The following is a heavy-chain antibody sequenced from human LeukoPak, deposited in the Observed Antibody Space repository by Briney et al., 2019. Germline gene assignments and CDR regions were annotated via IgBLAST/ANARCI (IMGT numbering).Heavy chain of an antibody. D-gene: IGHD3-10*01. CDR3: ARDKYYYGSGSSPFDY. CDR1: GYTFTGYY. CDR2: INPNSGGT. Sequence: PQASVKGSCKASGYTFTGYYMHWVRQAPGQGLEWMGWINPNSGGTNYAQKFQGRVTMTRDTSISTAYMELSRLRSDDTAVYYCARDKYYYGSGSSPFDYWGQGTLVTVSS. J-gene: IGHJ4*02. V-gene: IGHV1-2*02.